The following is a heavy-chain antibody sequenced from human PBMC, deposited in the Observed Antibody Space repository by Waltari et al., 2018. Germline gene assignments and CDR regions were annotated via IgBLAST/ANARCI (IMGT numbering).Heavy chain of an antibody. J-gene: IGHJ4*02. D-gene: IGHD3-3*01. Sequence: QVQLQESGPGLVKPSETLSLTCTVSGYSISSGYYWGWIRQPPGKGLEWIGSIYHSGSTYYHPSLKSRVTISVDTSKNQFSLKLSSVTAADTAVYYCAREESGYYGILHQYYFDYWGQGTLVTVSS. CDR1: GYSISSGYY. CDR3: AREESGYYGILHQYYFDY. CDR2: IYHSGST. V-gene: IGHV4-38-2*02.